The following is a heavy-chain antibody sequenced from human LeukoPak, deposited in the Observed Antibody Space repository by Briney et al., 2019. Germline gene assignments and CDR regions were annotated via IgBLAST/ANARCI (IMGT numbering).Heavy chain of an antibody. CDR2: ISGSTSGT. V-gene: IGHV3-23*01. D-gene: IGHD5-18*01. CDR1: GFIFRSYA. Sequence: GGSLRLSCAGSGFIFRSYAMSWVRQAPGKGLEWVSSISGSTSGTYYADSVKGRFTISRDNSKNTLYLQMNSLRAEDTAIYYCAREGGYIAFDIWGQGTMVTVSS. CDR3: AREGGYIAFDI. J-gene: IGHJ3*02.